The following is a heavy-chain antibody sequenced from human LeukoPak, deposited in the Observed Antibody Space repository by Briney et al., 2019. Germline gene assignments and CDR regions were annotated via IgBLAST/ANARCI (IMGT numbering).Heavy chain of an antibody. J-gene: IGHJ4*02. CDR1: GFTFSGSA. Sequence: GGSLRFSCAASGFTFSGSAMHWVRQASGKGLEWVGRIRSKANSYATAYAASVKGRFTISRDDSKNTAYLQMNSLKAEDTAVYYCTRHRGYSSGWYYFDYWGQGTLVTVSS. V-gene: IGHV3-73*01. CDR2: IRSKANSYAT. D-gene: IGHD6-19*01. CDR3: TRHRGYSSGWYYFDY.